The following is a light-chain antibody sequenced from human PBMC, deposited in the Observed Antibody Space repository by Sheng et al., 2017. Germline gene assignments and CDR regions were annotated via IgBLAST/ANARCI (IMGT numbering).Light chain of an antibody. Sequence: EIVLTQSPATLSLSPGERATLSCRASQSVIRYLAWYQQKPGQAPRLLIYDASTRATGIPARFSGSGSGTEFTLTISSLQSEDFAVYYCQQYDKWPLPFGGGTKVEIK. J-gene: IGKJ4*01. CDR1: QSVIRY. CDR2: DAS. CDR3: QQYDKWPLP. V-gene: IGKV3-15*01.